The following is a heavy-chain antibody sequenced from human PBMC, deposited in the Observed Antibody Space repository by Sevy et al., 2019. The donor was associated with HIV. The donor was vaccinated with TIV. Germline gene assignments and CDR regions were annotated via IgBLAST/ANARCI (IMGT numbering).Heavy chain of an antibody. Sequence: ASVKVSCKASGYTFTSYDINWVRQATGQGLEWMGWMNPNSGNRGYAQKFQGRVTMTRNTSISTAYMELSSLRSEDTAVYYCARAGYSSGWYATYYYSYGMDIWGQGTTVTVSS. CDR2: MNPNSGNR. J-gene: IGHJ6*02. D-gene: IGHD6-19*01. CDR1: GYTFTSYD. V-gene: IGHV1-8*01. CDR3: ARAGYSSGWYATYYYSYGMDI.